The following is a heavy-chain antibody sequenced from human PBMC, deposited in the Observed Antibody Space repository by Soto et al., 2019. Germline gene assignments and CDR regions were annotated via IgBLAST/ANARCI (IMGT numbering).Heavy chain of an antibody. CDR1: GGSFSGYY. CDR2: INHSGST. V-gene: IGHV4-34*01. CDR3: ARAKQLGPYYYHGMDV. D-gene: IGHD6-6*01. J-gene: IGHJ6*02. Sequence: PSETLSLTCAVYGGSFSGYYWSWIRQSPGKGLEWIGEINHSGSTNYNPSLKSRVTISVDTSKNQFSLKLSSVTAADTAVYYCARAKQLGPYYYHGMDVWGQGTTVTVSS.